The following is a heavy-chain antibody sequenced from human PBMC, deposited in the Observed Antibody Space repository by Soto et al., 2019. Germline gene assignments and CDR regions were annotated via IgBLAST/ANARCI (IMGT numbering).Heavy chain of an antibody. D-gene: IGHD2-2*01. V-gene: IGHV3-23*01. Sequence: PGGSLRLSCAASGFTLSSYAMSWVRQAPGKGLEWVSAISGSGGSTYYADSVKGRFTISRDNSKNTLYLQMNSLRAEDTAVYYCAKARGSTSSYYYYYYMDVWGKGTTVTVSS. J-gene: IGHJ6*03. CDR1: GFTLSSYA. CDR3: AKARGSTSSYYYYYYMDV. CDR2: ISGSGGST.